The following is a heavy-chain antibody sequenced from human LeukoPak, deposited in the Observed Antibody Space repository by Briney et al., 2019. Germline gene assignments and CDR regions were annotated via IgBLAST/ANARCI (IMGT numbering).Heavy chain of an antibody. V-gene: IGHV4-39*01. CDR3: ARHALSSGWSLFDY. CDR2: IYYSGST. Sequence: LRLSCAASGFTFSSYEMNWIRQPPGKGLEWIGSIYYSGSTYYNPSLKSRVTISVDTSKNQFSLKLSSVTAADTAVYYCARHALSSGWSLFDYWGQGTLVTVSS. D-gene: IGHD6-19*01. J-gene: IGHJ4*02. CDR1: GFTFSSYE.